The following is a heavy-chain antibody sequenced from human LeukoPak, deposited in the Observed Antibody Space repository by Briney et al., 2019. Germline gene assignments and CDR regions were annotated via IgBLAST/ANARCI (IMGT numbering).Heavy chain of an antibody. D-gene: IGHD3-10*01. J-gene: IGHJ3*02. V-gene: IGHV4-4*07. CDR2: IYTSGST. Sequence: SSETLCLTCTASSRPIGRYYRTWIRQPAGKGLEWIGRIYTSGSTNYNPSLKSRVTMSVDTSKNQLPLKLRSLTAEDTAVYYCARDGLTMVGRVRGRCDMSGHGTMVTVSS. CDR1: SRPIGRYY. CDR3: ARDGLTMVGRVRGRCDM.